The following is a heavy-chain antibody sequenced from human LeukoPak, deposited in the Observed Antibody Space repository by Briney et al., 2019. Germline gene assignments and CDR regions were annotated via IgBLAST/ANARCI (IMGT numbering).Heavy chain of an antibody. D-gene: IGHD6-6*01. CDR1: GFTFSSYA. Sequence: GGSLRLSCAASGFTFSSYAMHWVRQAPGKGLEWVAVISYDGSNKYYADSVKGRFTISRDNSKSTLYLQMNSLRAEDTAVYYCANGARPYYYYYGMDVWGQGTTVTVSS. CDR3: ANGARPYYYYYGMDV. V-gene: IGHV3-30-3*01. J-gene: IGHJ6*02. CDR2: ISYDGSNK.